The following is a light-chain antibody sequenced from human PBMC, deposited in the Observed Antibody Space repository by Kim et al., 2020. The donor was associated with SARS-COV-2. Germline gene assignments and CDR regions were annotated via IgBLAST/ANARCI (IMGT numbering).Light chain of an antibody. V-gene: IGKV1-16*02. Sequence: DVQMTQSPSSLSASVGDRVTMTCRASQAISKYLAWVQQKPGKAPKSLIFGASNLQSGVPSKFSGSGSGTDFTLTITNLQPEDFATYYCLQYNFYPLTFGGGTKVDIK. CDR1: QAISKY. CDR3: LQYNFYPLT. CDR2: GAS. J-gene: IGKJ4*01.